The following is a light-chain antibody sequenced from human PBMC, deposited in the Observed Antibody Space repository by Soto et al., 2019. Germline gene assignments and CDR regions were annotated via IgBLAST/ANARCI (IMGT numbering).Light chain of an antibody. V-gene: IGLV2-8*01. CDR3: SSYAGSNNLVV. Sequence: QSALTQPPSASGSPGQSVTISCTGTSSDVGGYNYVSWYQQHPGNAPKLMIYEVSKRPSGVPDRVSGSKSGNKASLTVSGLQAEDEADYYCSSYAGSNNLVVFGGGTKLTVL. CDR1: SSDVGGYNY. CDR2: EVS. J-gene: IGLJ2*01.